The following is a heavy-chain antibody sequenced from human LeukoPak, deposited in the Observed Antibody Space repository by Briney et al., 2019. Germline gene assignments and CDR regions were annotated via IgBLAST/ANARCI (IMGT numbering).Heavy chain of an antibody. J-gene: IGHJ3*02. D-gene: IGHD3-10*01. CDR3: AKDNGDWFGAFDI. CDR1: GFTFSSYA. CDR2: ISGSGGST. Sequence: GGSLRLSCAASGFTFSSYAMSWVRQAPGKGLEWVSGISGSGGSTYYADFVKGRFTISRDNSKNTLYLQMNSMRAEDTAVYYCAKDNGDWFGAFDIWGKGTMVTVSS. V-gene: IGHV3-23*01.